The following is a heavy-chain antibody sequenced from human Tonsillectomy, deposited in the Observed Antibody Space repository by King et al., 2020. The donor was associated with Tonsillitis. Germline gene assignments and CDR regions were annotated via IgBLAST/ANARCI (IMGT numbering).Heavy chain of an antibody. CDR2: ISFDGNNK. CDR3: AKDLGDYYDSSGYFDY. CDR1: GFTFSSYD. V-gene: IGHV3-30*18. D-gene: IGHD3-22*01. J-gene: IGHJ4*02. Sequence: VQLVESGGGVAQPGRSLRLSCAASGFTFSSYDMHWVRQAPGKGLEWVAVISFDGNNKYYADSVKGRFTISRDNSRNTLYLRMNSLTAEDTAVYYCAKDLGDYYDSSGYFDYWGQGTLVTVSS.